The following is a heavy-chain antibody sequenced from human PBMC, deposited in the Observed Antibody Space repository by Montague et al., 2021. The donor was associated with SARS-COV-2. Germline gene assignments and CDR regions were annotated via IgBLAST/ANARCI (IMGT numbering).Heavy chain of an antibody. CDR1: GFTFSSYG. V-gene: IGHV3-33*01. CDR2: IWYDGSNK. D-gene: IGHD2-2*01. CDR3: ASFSSTTQPPYY. Sequence: SLRLSCAASGFTFSSYGMHWVRQAPGKGLEWVAVIWYDGSNKYYADSVKGRFTISRDNSKNTLYLQMNSLRAEDTAVYYCASFSSTTQPPYYWGQGTLVTVSS. J-gene: IGHJ4*02.